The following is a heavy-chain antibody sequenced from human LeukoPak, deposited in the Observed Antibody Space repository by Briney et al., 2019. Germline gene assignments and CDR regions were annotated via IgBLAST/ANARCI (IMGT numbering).Heavy chain of an antibody. J-gene: IGHJ4*02. CDR2: INHSGST. CDR1: GGSFSGYY. CDR3: AILYSSSRSF. V-gene: IGHV4-34*01. Sequence: PSETLSLTCAVYGGSFSGYYWSWIRQPPGKGLEWIGEINHSGSTNHNPSLKSRVTISVDTSKNQFSLKLSSVTAADTAVYYCAILYSSSRSFWGQGTLVTVSS. D-gene: IGHD6-6*01.